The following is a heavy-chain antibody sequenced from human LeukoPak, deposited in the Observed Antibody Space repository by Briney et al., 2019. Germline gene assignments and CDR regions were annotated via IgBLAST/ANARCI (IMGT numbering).Heavy chain of an antibody. V-gene: IGHV3-64*01. J-gene: IGHJ3*02. CDR3: AYDSSGFGAFDI. D-gene: IGHD3-22*01. CDR1: GFTFSSYA. Sequence: GGSLRLSCAASGFTFSSYAMHWVRQAPGKGLEYVSAISSNGGSTYYANSVKGRFTISRDNSKNTLYLQMNSLRAEDTAVYYCAYDSSGFGAFDIWGQGTMVTVSS. CDR2: ISSNGGST.